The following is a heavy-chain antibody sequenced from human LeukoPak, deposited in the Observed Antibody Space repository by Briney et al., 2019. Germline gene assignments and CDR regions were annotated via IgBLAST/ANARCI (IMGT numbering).Heavy chain of an antibody. CDR3: ARGWHTGTPFDY. J-gene: IGHJ4*02. V-gene: IGHV4-39*07. Sequence: PSETLSLTCTVSGGSISSSSYYWGWIRQPPGKGLEWIGSIYYSGSTYYNPSLKSRVTISVDTSKNQFSLKLSSVTAADTAVYYCARGWHTGTPFDYWGQGTLVTVSS. D-gene: IGHD5-18*01. CDR2: IYYSGST. CDR1: GGSISSSSYY.